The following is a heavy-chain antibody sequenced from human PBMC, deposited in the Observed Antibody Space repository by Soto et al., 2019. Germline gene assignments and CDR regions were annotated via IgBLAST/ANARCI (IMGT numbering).Heavy chain of an antibody. V-gene: IGHV1-69*13. J-gene: IGHJ4*02. CDR3: AKQATTHYYDSSGYYQYYFDY. CDR1: GGTFSSYA. D-gene: IGHD3-22*01. CDR2: IIPIFGTA. Sequence: SVKVSCKASGGTFSSYAISWVRQAPGQGLEWMGGIIPIFGTANYAQKFQGRVTITADESTSTAYMELSSLRSEDTAVYYCAKQATTHYYDSSGYYQYYFDYWGQGTMVTVSS.